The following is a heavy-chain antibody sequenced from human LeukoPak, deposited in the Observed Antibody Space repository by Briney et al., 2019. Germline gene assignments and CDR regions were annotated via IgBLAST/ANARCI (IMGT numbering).Heavy chain of an antibody. J-gene: IGHJ6*02. CDR2: ISYDGSNK. D-gene: IGHD2-2*02. CDR3: AKVSRYCSSTSCYKDYYYYGMDV. Sequence: GGSLRLSCAASGFTFSSYAMHWVRQAPGKGLEWVAVISYDGSNKYYADSVKGRFTISRDNSKNTLYLQMNSLRAEDTAVYYCAKVSRYCSSTSCYKDYYYYGMDVWGQGTTVTVSS. CDR1: GFTFSSYA. V-gene: IGHV3-30-3*01.